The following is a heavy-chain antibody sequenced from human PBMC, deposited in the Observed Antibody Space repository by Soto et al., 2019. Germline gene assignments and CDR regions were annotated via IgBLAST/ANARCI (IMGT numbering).Heavy chain of an antibody. CDR3: ARGSAAGTKSPFDY. D-gene: IGHD6-13*01. Sequence: SETLSLTCTVSGGSISGFYWSWIRQFPGKGLEWIGYIHYSGSTNYNPSLKSRVTISVDTSKNQLSLKLSSVTAADTAVYYCARGSAAGTKSPFDYWGQGTLVTVSS. J-gene: IGHJ4*02. V-gene: IGHV4-59*01. CDR2: IHYSGST. CDR1: GGSISGFY.